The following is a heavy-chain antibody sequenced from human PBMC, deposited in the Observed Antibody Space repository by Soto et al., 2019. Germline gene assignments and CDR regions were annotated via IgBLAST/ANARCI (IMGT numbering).Heavy chain of an antibody. CDR3: ARVPSAAYCTSNPCYAGYYYYGMDV. CDR1: GGTFSSYA. Sequence: SVKVSCKASGGTFSSYAISWVRQAPGQGLEWMGGIIPIFGTANYAQKFQGRVTITADESTSTAYMELSSLRSEDTAVYYCARVPSAAYCTSNPCYAGYYYYGMDVWGQGTTVTVSS. CDR2: IIPIFGTA. J-gene: IGHJ6*02. V-gene: IGHV1-69*13. D-gene: IGHD2-2*01.